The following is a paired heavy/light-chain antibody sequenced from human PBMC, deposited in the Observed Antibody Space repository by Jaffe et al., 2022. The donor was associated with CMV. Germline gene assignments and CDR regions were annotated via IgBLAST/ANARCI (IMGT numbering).Heavy chain of an antibody. CDR2: ISKSARTM. J-gene: IGHJ4*02. Sequence: QVQLMESGGGLVQPGGSLRLSCVASGFTFSDYYMNWIRQAPGKGLEWLSYISKSARTMDYADSVKGRFTISRDNAKNSLYLEMNSLRVEDTAIYYCARGSDQFWTGPSDNWGQGTLVTVSS. D-gene: IGHD3-3*01. V-gene: IGHV3-11*01. CDR3: ARGSDQFWTGPSDN. CDR1: GFTFSDYY.
Light chain of an antibody. Sequence: IQMTQSPSTLSASVGDMVTITCRASQNIYDSLAWYQQKPGIAPKLLISKASNLQSGVPSRFSGSGSGTDFTLTISSLQPDDFATYFCQQCGGYPYTFGQGTKLEI. CDR3: QQCGGYPYT. CDR1: QNIYDS. CDR2: KAS. V-gene: IGKV1-5*03. J-gene: IGKJ2*01.